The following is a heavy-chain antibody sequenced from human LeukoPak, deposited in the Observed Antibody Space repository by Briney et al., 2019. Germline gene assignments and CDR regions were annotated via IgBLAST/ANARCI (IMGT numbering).Heavy chain of an antibody. CDR1: GGSFSGYY. CDR3: ARHGGEVLLDY. CDR2: INHSGST. V-gene: IGHV4-34*01. Sequence: SETLSLTCAVYGGSFSGYYWSWIRQPPGKGLEWIGEINHSGSTNYNPSLKSRVTISVDTSKNQFSLKLSSVTAADTAVYYCARHGGEVLLDYWGQGTLVTVSS. D-gene: IGHD3-16*01. J-gene: IGHJ4*02.